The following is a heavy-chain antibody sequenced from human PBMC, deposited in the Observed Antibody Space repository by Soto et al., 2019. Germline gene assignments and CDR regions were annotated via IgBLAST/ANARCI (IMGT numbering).Heavy chain of an antibody. CDR3: ARDMRDGYNPHWFDP. V-gene: IGHV3-7*01. D-gene: IGHD5-12*01. CDR1: GCTFISYL. CDR2: IKQDGSEK. J-gene: IGHJ5*02. Sequence: LRXYCASSGCTFISYLMSWVRQAPGKGLEWVANIKQDGSEKYYVDSVKGRFTISRDNAKNSLYLQMNSLRAEDTAVYYCARDMRDGYNPHWFDPWGQGTLVTVSS.